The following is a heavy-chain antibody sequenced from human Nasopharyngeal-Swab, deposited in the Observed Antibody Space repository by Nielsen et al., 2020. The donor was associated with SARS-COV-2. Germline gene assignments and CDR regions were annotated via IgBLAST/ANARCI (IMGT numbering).Heavy chain of an antibody. J-gene: IGHJ5*02. CDR3: ARSWDIVVVATIGGTNWLDP. D-gene: IGHD2-21*02. CDR2: MNPNSGNT. V-gene: IGHV1-8*01. Sequence: WVRQAPGQGLEWMGGMNPNSGNTGYAQKFQGRVTMTRNTSINTAYMELSSLRSEDTAVYYCARSWDIVVVATIGGTNWLDPWGQGTLVTVSS.